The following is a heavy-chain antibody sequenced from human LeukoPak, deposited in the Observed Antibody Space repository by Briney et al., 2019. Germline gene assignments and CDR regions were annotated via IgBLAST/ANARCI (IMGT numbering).Heavy chain of an antibody. CDR1: GGSVSSHY. CDR3: ANSISMDFQY. D-gene: IGHD2/OR15-2a*01. V-gene: IGHV4-4*07. J-gene: IGHJ4*02. CDR2: IYNGGAT. Sequence: PSETLSFTSTVSGGSVSSHYWNWIRQPAGKGLEWIGRIYNGGATNYNPSLESRVTISLDRSKNQFSLKLTSVTAADTAVYYCANSISMDFQYWGQGTLVTVSS.